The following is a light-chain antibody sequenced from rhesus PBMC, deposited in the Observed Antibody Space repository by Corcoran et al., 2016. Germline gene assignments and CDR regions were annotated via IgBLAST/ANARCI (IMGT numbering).Light chain of an antibody. V-gene: IGKV1-74*01. J-gene: IGKJ1*01. Sequence: DIQMTQSPSSLSASVGDRVTITCRASENVDNYLNWYQQKPGKDPKLLIYKASTLQSGGPSRFSGSGSGTDYTFTISSLQPEDVATYYCQHGYGTPWTFGQGTKVELK. CDR3: QHGYGTPWT. CDR2: KAS. CDR1: ENVDNY.